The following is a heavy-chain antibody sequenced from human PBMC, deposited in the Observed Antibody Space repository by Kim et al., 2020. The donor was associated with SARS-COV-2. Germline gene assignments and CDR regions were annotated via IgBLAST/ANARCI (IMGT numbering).Heavy chain of an antibody. V-gene: IGHV3-23*01. CDR2: MKARDDNT. CDR1: GFNFGTFD. J-gene: IGHJ4*02. CDR3: VKGAWLDY. Sequence: GGSLRLSCVASGFNFGTFDMSWVRQAPGKGLKWVSVMKARDDNTYYAESVKGRFTVSRDSARNMLYLQMNSLRADDTAVYYCVKGAWLDYWGPGTLVTVSS. D-gene: IGHD5-12*01.